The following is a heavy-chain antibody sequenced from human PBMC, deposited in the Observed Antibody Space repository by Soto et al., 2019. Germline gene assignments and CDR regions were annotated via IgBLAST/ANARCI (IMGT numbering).Heavy chain of an antibody. Sequence: ASVKVSCKASGYTFTTSSMHWVRQAPGQRLEWMGWIHAGNGNTEHSQKFQGRVTITRDTSASTAYLELGSLRSEDTAVYYCERAACSSTSCYNYYAYGMDVWGQGTAVTVSS. D-gene: IGHD2-2*01. J-gene: IGHJ6*02. CDR2: IHAGNGNT. V-gene: IGHV1-3*01. CDR1: GYTFTTSS. CDR3: ERAACSSTSCYNYYAYGMDV.